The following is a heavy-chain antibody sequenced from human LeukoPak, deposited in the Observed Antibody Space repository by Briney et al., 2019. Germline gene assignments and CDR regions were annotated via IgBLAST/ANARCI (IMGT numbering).Heavy chain of an antibody. V-gene: IGHV3-48*03. CDR2: ISSSGSTI. D-gene: IGHD3-10*02. CDR3: AELGITMIGGV. Sequence: GGSLRLSCAASGFTFSSYEMNWVRQDPGKRLEWVSYISSSGSTIYYADSVKGRFTISRDNAKNSLYLQMNSLRAEDTAVYYCAELGITMIGGVWGKGTTVTISS. CDR1: GFTFSSYE. J-gene: IGHJ6*04.